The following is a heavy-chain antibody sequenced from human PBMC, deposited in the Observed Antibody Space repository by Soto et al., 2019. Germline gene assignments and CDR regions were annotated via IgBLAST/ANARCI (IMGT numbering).Heavy chain of an antibody. CDR3: ARFNYGDHEVITFGGVIVSGWFDP. J-gene: IGHJ5*02. Sequence: SETLSLTCTVSGGSISSGGYYWSWIRQHPGKGLEWIGYIYYSGSTYYNPSLKSRVTISVDTSKNQFSLKLSSVTAADTAVYYCARFNYGDHEVITFGGVIVSGWFDPWGQGTLVTVSS. V-gene: IGHV4-31*03. CDR1: GGSISSGGYY. D-gene: IGHD3-16*02. CDR2: IYYSGST.